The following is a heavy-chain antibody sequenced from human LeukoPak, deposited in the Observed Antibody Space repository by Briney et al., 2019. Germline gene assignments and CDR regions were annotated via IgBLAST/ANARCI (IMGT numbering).Heavy chain of an antibody. D-gene: IGHD1-26*01. CDR2: IYTSGST. V-gene: IGHV4-4*09. J-gene: IGHJ6*03. CDR1: GGSISSYY. CDR3: ARRGRKDGHYYYYMDV. Sequence: SETLSLTCTVSGGSISSYYWSWIRQPPGKGLEWIGYIYTSGSTNYNPSLKSRVTISVDTSKNQFSLKLSSVTAADTAVYYCARRGRKDGHYYYYMDVWGKGTTVTVSS.